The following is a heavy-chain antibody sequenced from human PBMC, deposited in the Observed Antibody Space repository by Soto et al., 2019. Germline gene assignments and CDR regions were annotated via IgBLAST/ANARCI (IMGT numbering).Heavy chain of an antibody. D-gene: IGHD3-3*01. Sequence: GGSLRLSCAASGFTFSSYAMHWVRQAPGKGLEWVAVISYDGSNKYYADSVKGRFTISRDNSKNTLYLQMNSLRAEDTAVYYCAKWSGYYQYAGIDYWGQGTLVTVSS. CDR2: ISYDGSNK. J-gene: IGHJ4*02. V-gene: IGHV3-30-3*01. CDR3: AKWSGYYQYAGIDY. CDR1: GFTFSSYA.